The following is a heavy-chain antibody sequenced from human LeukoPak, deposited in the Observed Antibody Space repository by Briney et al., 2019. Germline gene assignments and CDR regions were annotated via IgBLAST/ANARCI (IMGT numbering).Heavy chain of an antibody. D-gene: IGHD3-22*01. CDR1: GGTFSSYA. V-gene: IGHV1-69*04. CDR3: ARDPSDYYDSSGYYHFDY. Sequence: ASVKVSCKASGGTFSSYAISWVRQAPGQGLEWMGRIIPILGIANYAQKFQGRVTITADKSTSTAYMELSSLRSEDTAVYYCARDPSDYYDSSGYYHFDYWGQGTLVTVSS. CDR2: IIPILGIA. J-gene: IGHJ4*02.